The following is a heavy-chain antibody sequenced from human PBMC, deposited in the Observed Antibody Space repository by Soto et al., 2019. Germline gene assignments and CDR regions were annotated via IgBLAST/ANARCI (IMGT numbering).Heavy chain of an antibody. CDR2: ISSSSSYI. J-gene: IGHJ4*02. CDR3: AREGSGYYYFDY. V-gene: IGHV3-21*01. D-gene: IGHD3-22*01. Sequence: GGSLRLSXAASGLTFSSYSMNWVRKAPGKGLEWVSSISSSSSYIYYADSVKGRFTISRDNAKNSLYLQMNSLRAEDTAVYYCAREGSGYYYFDYWGQGTLVTVSS. CDR1: GLTFSSYS.